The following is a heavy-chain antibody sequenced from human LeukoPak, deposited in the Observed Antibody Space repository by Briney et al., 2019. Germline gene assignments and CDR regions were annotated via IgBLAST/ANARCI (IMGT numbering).Heavy chain of an antibody. CDR2: IYYSGST. CDR3: ARGRRQLVRSWGY. J-gene: IGHJ4*02. Sequence: SETLSLTCTVSGGSTSSSRYYWGWIRQTPGKGLEWIGSIYYSGSTYYNPSLKSRVTISVDTSKNQFSLKLSSVTAADTAVYYCARGRRQLVRSWGYWGQGTLVTVSS. D-gene: IGHD6-13*01. CDR1: GGSTSSSRYY. V-gene: IGHV4-39*07.